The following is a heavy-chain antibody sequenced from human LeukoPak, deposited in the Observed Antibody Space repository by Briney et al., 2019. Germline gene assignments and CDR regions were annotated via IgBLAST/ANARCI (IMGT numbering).Heavy chain of an antibody. CDR3: ARDMVRGVTNWFDP. CDR2: ISSSSSYT. J-gene: IGHJ5*02. D-gene: IGHD3-10*01. Sequence: GGSLRLSCAASGFTFSDYYMSWIRQAPGKGLEGVSYISSSSSYTNYADSVKGRFTISRDNAKNSLYLQMNSLRADDTAVYYCARDMVRGVTNWFDPWGQGTLVTVSS. CDR1: GFTFSDYY. V-gene: IGHV3-11*05.